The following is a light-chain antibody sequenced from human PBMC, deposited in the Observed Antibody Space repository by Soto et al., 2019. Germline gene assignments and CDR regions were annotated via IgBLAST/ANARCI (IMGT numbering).Light chain of an antibody. J-gene: IGLJ2*01. CDR3: SSFTISDTLL. CDR2: EVT. V-gene: IGLV2-14*01. Sequence: QSVLTQPASVSGSPGQSITISCTGSDSDIGTYNYVSWYQHLPGKAPRLIIYEVTNRPSGISNRFSGSKSGNTASLTISGLQADDDADYYCSSFTISDTLLFGGGTKLTVL. CDR1: DSDIGTYNY.